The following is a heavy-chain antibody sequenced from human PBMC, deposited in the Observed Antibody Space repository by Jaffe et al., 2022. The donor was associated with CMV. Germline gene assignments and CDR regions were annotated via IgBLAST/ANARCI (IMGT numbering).Heavy chain of an antibody. CDR3: TTERIRFLEWADY. D-gene: IGHD3-3*01. CDR2: IKSKTDGGTT. V-gene: IGHV3-15*01. CDR1: GFTFSNAW. Sequence: EVQLVESGGGLVKPGGSLRLSCAASGFTFSNAWMSWVRQAPGKGLEWVGRIKSKTDGGTTDYAAPVKGRFTISRDDSKNTLYLQMNSLKTEDTAVYYCTTERIRFLEWADYWGQGTLVTVSS. J-gene: IGHJ4*02.